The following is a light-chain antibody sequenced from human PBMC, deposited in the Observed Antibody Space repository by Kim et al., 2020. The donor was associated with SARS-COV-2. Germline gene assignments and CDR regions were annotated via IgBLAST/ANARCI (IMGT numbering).Light chain of an antibody. J-gene: IGKJ5*01. Sequence: ASVGDRVTITCRASQGISTSLAWYQQKPGKAPKLLIYASSTLQSGVPSRFSGTGSVTEFTLTITTLQPEDFATYYCQQLNSYPITFDQGTRLEIK. CDR3: QQLNSYPIT. CDR2: ASS. V-gene: IGKV1-9*01. CDR1: QGISTS.